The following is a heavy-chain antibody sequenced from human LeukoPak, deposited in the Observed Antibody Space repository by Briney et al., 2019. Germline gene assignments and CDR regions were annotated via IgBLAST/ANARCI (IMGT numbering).Heavy chain of an antibody. J-gene: IGHJ4*02. CDR3: ARGERWLQLYYFDY. Sequence: GGSLRLSCAASGFTFSDYYMSWIRQAPGKGLEWVSYISSSGSTIYYADSVKGRFTISRVNAKNSLYLQMNSLRAEDTAVYYCARGERWLQLYYFDYWGQGTLVTVSS. D-gene: IGHD5-24*01. V-gene: IGHV3-11*01. CDR2: ISSSGSTI. CDR1: GFTFSDYY.